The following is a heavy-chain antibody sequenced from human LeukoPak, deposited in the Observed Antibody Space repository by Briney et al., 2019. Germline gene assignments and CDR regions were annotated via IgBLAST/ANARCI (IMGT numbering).Heavy chain of an antibody. CDR2: IIPIFGTA. CDR3: ARSRPALGTFDY. J-gene: IGHJ4*02. CDR1: GGTFSSYA. D-gene: IGHD3-16*02. V-gene: IGHV1-69*05. Sequence: SVNVSCKASGGTFSSYAISWVRQAPGQGLEWMGGIIPIFGTANYVQKFQGRVTITTDESTSTAYMELSSLRSEDTAVYYCARSRPALGTFDYWGQGTLVTVSS.